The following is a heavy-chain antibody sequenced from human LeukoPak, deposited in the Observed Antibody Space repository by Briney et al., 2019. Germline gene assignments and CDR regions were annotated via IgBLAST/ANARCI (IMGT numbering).Heavy chain of an antibody. CDR2: INSDGSTT. CDR1: GFTFSSYW. J-gene: IGHJ2*01. Sequence: PGGSLRLSCAASGFTFSSYWMHWVRQAPGKGLVWVSRINSDGSTTSYADSVKGRFTISRDIAKNTLYLQMNSLRAEDTAVYYCARGGGAWYFDLWGRGTLVTVSS. CDR3: ARGGGAWYFDL. V-gene: IGHV3-74*01. D-gene: IGHD3-16*01.